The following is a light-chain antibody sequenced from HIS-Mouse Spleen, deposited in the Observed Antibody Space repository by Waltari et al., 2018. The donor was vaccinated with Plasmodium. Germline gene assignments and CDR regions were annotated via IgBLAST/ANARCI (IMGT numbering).Light chain of an antibody. CDR2: DDS. J-gene: IGLJ3*02. Sequence: SYVLTQPPSVSVAPGQTARITCGGNNIGSKSVHWYQQKPGQAPVLVVYDDSDRPSGSPEGFSGSNSGNTATLTSSRVEAGDEADYYCQGWDSSSDHQVFGGGTKLTVL. CDR3: QGWDSSSDHQV. V-gene: IGLV3-21*02. CDR1: NIGSKS.